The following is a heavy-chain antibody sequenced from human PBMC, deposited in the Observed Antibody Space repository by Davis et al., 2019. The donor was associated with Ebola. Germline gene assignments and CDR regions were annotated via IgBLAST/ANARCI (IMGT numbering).Heavy chain of an antibody. V-gene: IGHV3-23*01. J-gene: IGHJ4*02. CDR1: GFTFSSYA. CDR2: ISGSGGST. D-gene: IGHD3-3*01. CDR3: AKERGAQYYDFWSGYLGY. Sequence: GSLRLSCAASGFTFSSYAMSWVRQAPGKGLEWVSAISGSGGSTYYADSVKGRFTISRDNSKNTLYLQMNSLRAEDTAVYYCAKERGAQYYDFWSGYLGYWGQGTLVTVSS.